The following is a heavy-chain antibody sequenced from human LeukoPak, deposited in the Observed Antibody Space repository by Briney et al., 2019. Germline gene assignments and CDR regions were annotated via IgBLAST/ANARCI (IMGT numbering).Heavy chain of an antibody. CDR1: GSSISTSNYY. D-gene: IGHD3-9*01. CDR3: ARHGPLIRYRTAFDT. CDR2: FFYGGNT. Sequence: SETLSLTCTVSGSSISTSNYYWAWIRQSPGKELECIGSFFYGGNTYYNPSLKSRVTISVDVSNNQFSLMLSSVTAADTAPYYCARHGPLIRYRTAFDTWGQGTMVTVSS. V-gene: IGHV4-39*01. J-gene: IGHJ3*02.